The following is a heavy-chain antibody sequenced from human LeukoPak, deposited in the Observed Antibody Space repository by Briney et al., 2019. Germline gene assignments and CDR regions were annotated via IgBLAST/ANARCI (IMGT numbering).Heavy chain of an antibody. V-gene: IGHV3-30*18. D-gene: IGHD3-10*01. Sequence: GGSLRLSCGSSGLTFSRYPRHWVRQAPGKGLEWLAVISYDGKNHSYADSVKGRFAISRDTSANTVYLQMDSLTPEDTGVYYCAKSRGHTVRGPLSDWGQGTLVTVSS. J-gene: IGHJ4*02. CDR1: GLTFSRYP. CDR2: ISYDGKNH. CDR3: AKSRGHTVRGPLSD.